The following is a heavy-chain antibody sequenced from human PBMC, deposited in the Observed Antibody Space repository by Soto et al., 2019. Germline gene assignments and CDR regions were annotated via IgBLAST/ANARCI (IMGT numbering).Heavy chain of an antibody. Sequence: QVQLVQSGAEVKKPGASMKVSCKASGYSFTSYYIHWVRQAPGQGLEWVGIINPSGGSTSYAQELQGRVSMTTDTSTNTVYMDLSSLTSEDTAVYYCARDWLPTGLVGMDVWGQGTTVTVSS. J-gene: IGHJ6*02. V-gene: IGHV1-46*04. CDR3: ARDWLPTGLVGMDV. CDR1: GYSFTSYY. CDR2: INPSGGST. D-gene: IGHD1-1*01.